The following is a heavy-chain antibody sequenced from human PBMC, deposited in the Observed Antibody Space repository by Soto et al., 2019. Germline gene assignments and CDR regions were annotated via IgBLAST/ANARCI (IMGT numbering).Heavy chain of an antibody. CDR2: ISSTTNYI. J-gene: IGHJ4*02. CDR1: GFTFSRYS. V-gene: IGHV3-21*01. CDR3: ARESEDLTSNFDY. Sequence: PGGSLRLSCAASGFTFSRYSMNWVRQAPGKGLEWVSSISSTTNYIYYADSMKGRFTVSRDNAKNSVYLEMNSLSAEDTAVYYCARESEDLTSNFDYWGQGTLVTVSS.